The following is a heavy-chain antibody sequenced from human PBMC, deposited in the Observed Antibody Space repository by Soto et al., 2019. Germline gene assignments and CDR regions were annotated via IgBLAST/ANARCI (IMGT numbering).Heavy chain of an antibody. V-gene: IGHV3-23*01. J-gene: IGHJ6*02. CDR2: ISGSGGST. D-gene: IGHD5-12*01. Sequence: PGGSLRLSCAASGFTFSSYAMSWVRQAPGKGLEWVSAISGSGGSTYYADSVKGRFTISRDNSKNTLYLQMNSLRAEDTAVYYCAKGQEMATNRGGFFPNYYYYGMDVWGQGTTVTVSS. CDR3: AKGQEMATNRGGFFPNYYYYGMDV. CDR1: GFTFSSYA.